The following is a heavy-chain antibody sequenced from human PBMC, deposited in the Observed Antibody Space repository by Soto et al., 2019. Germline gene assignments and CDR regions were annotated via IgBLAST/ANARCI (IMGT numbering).Heavy chain of an antibody. CDR2: IKSKTDGGTT. V-gene: IGHV3-15*01. J-gene: IGHJ6*02. D-gene: IGHD6-19*01. Sequence: GGPLRRSCAASGCTFSNAWMSWVRQAPGKGLEWVGRIKSKTDGGTTDYAAPVKGRFTISRDDSKNTLYLQMNSLKTEDTAVYYCTTLPGGSGPPYYGMDVWGQGTTVNVSS. CDR1: GCTFSNAW. CDR3: TTLPGGSGPPYYGMDV.